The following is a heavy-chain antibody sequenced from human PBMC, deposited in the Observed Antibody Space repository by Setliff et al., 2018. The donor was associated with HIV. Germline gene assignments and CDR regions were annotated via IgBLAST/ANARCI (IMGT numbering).Heavy chain of an antibody. J-gene: IGHJ3*02. Sequence: SVKVSCKPSGYSFTNHYMHWVRQAPGQGLEWMGVINPTGGSTRNTQKFQGRVAMTGDTSTSTVYMELSSLRSEDTAVYYCASAGAWQRNALDIWGQGTMVTVSS. D-gene: IGHD5-12*01. CDR1: GYSFTNHY. CDR2: INPTGGST. CDR3: ASAGAWQRNALDI. V-gene: IGHV1-46*01.